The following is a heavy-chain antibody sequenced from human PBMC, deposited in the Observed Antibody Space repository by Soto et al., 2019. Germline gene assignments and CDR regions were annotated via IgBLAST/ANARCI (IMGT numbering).Heavy chain of an antibody. CDR3: AREKSSSPYFRSFDP. CDR1: GYSFTSFW. CDR2: IDPRDSYT. Sequence: EVQLVQSGAEVKKSGESLRISCKGSGYSFTSFWINWVRQMPGKGLEWMGRIDPRDSYTNYSPSSQGHVTISVDKSISTAYLQWSRLKASHTAMYYCAREKSSSPYFRSFDPWGQGPLVTVSS. V-gene: IGHV5-10-1*03. J-gene: IGHJ5*02. D-gene: IGHD2-2*01.